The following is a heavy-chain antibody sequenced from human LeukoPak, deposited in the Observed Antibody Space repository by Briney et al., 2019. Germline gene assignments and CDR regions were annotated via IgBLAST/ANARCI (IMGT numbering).Heavy chain of an antibody. V-gene: IGHV1-24*01. CDR3: ATWAETPYYYYGMDV. J-gene: IGHJ6*02. CDR1: GYTLTELS. CDR2: FDPEDGET. Sequence: ASVNVSCKVSGYTLTELSMHWVRQAPGKGLEWMGGFDPEDGETIYAQKFQGRVTMTEDTSTDTAYTELSSLRSEDTAVYYCATWAETPYYYYGMDVWGQGTTVTVSS. D-gene: IGHD1-26*01.